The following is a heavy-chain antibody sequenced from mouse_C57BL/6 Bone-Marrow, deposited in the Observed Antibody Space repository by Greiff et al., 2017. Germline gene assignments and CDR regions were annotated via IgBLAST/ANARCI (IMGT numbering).Heavy chain of an antibody. CDR1: GFTFRSYA. V-gene: IGHV5-4*01. Sequence: EVQVVESGGGLVKPGGSLKLSCAASGFTFRSYAMSWVRQTPEKRLEWVATISDGGSYTYYPDNVKGRFTISRDNAKNSLYLQMSHLKSEDTAMYYCARQAIYDGYYVVDYWGQGTTLTVSS. CDR2: ISDGGSYT. J-gene: IGHJ2*01. D-gene: IGHD2-3*01. CDR3: ARQAIYDGYYVVDY.